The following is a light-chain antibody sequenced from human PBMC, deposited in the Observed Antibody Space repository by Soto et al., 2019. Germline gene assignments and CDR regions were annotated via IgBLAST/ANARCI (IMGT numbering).Light chain of an antibody. V-gene: IGKV3-20*01. CDR2: CAS. Sequence: EMVLPQSPGTLSLSPGERATLSCRVSQSVSITYLACSQQKPVQAPRLLIYCASSSPYAIPDRFSGSGSGRAGTLTISRLEPADFGVYYWQQYGSSPRVTLGGGTKVEIK. CDR3: QQYGSSPRVT. CDR1: QSVSITY. J-gene: IGKJ4*01.